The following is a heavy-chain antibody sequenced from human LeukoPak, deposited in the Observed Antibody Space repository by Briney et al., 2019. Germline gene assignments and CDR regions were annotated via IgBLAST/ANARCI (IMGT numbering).Heavy chain of an antibody. CDR3: ARWDSWYGAYYMDV. J-gene: IGHJ6*03. CDR1: GGSISSYY. Sequence: SETLPLTCTVSGGSISSYYWSWIRQPPGKGLEWIGYIYYSGSTNYNPSLKSRVTISVDTSKNQFSLKLSSVTAADTAVYYCARWDSWYGAYYMDVWGKGTTVTVSS. D-gene: IGHD6-13*01. CDR2: IYYSGST. V-gene: IGHV4-59*01.